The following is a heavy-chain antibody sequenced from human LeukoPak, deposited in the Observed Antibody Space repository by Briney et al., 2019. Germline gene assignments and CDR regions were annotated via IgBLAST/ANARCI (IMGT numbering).Heavy chain of an antibody. V-gene: IGHV4-38-2*02. J-gene: IGHJ4*02. D-gene: IGHD6-6*01. CDR3: ARSFLGSSSLDY. CDR2: IYHGGRT. CDR1: AYSISRGYY. Sequence: SETLSLTCTVSAYSISRGYYWGWIRQPPGKGLEWIGSIYHGGRTSYNPSLESRVTISVDTSKNQFSLKLTPVTAADTAVYYCARSFLGSSSLDYWGQGTLVTVSS.